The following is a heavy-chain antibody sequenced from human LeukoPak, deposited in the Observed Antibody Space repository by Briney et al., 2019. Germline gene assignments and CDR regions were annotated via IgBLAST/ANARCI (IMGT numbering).Heavy chain of an antibody. CDR2: ISAYNGNT. CDR1: GYTFTNYH. D-gene: IGHD3-10*01. CDR3: ARDLITMVRGVILYYYYYMDV. Sequence: ASVKVSCKASGYTFTNYHISWVRQAPGQGLEWMGWISAYNGNTNYAQKLQGRVTMTTDTSTSTAYMELSRLRSDDTAVYYCARDLITMVRGVILYYYYYMDVWGKGTTVTISS. J-gene: IGHJ6*03. V-gene: IGHV1-18*01.